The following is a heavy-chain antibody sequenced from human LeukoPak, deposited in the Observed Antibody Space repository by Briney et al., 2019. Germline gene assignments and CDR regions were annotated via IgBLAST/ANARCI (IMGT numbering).Heavy chain of an antibody. V-gene: IGHV3-30*02. CDR2: IRYDGSNK. CDR1: GFTFSSYD. Sequence: GGSLLHGFAASGFTFSSYDMHWVRQAPGKGLEWVAFIRYDGSNKYYADSVKGRFTISRDNSKNTLYLQMNSLRAEDTAVYYCAKAAWSGSATGYYYHMDVWGKGTAVLVSS. J-gene: IGHJ6*03. CDR3: AKAAWSGSATGYYYHMDV. D-gene: IGHD3-3*01.